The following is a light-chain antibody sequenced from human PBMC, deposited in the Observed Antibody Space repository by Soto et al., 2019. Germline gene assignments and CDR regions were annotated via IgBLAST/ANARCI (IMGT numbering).Light chain of an antibody. CDR3: QQYNAYPLT. Sequence: DIQMTQSPTTLSASVGDRVTITCRASQSLITWLAWYQQKPGKAPELLIHKASSLGSGVPSRFSGSGSGTEFTLTISSLQPDDFATYYCQQYNAYPLTFGGGTKVEIK. CDR1: QSLITW. J-gene: IGKJ4*01. V-gene: IGKV1-5*03. CDR2: KAS.